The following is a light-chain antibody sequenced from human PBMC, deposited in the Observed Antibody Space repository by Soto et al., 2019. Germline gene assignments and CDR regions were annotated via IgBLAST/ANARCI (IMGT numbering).Light chain of an antibody. CDR2: DAS. V-gene: IGKV3-15*01. J-gene: IGKJ1*01. Sequence: EIVMTQSPATLSVSPGERATLSCRASQSVRSNLAWYQQKVGQAPRLLIYDASTRAAGIPARFSGSGSGTEFTLTISSLQSEDFAVYYCQQYKKWPRTFGQGTKVEIK. CDR3: QQYKKWPRT. CDR1: QSVRSN.